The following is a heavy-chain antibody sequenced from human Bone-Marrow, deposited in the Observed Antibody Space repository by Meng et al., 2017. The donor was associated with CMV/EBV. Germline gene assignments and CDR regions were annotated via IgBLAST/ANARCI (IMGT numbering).Heavy chain of an antibody. D-gene: IGHD3-10*01. CDR2: ISSSGSTI. CDR3: ARGAIHYYGSGSPQDY. Sequence: GESLKISCAASGFTFSDYYMSWIRQAPGKGLEWVSYISSSGSTIYYADSVKGRFTISRDNAKNSLYLQMNSLRAEDTAVYYCARGAIHYYGSGSPQDYWGHGTLVTVSS. V-gene: IGHV3-11*01. CDR1: GFTFSDYY. J-gene: IGHJ4*01.